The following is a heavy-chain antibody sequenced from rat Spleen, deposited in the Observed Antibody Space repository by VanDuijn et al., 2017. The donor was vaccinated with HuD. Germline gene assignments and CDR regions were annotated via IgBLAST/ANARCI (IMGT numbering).Heavy chain of an antibody. Sequence: EVQLVESGGGLVQPGRSLKLSCAAPGFTFSDYYLAWVRQAPKKGLEWVASISYEGSGTYYGDSVKCRFTISRDNAQSTLYLQMNSLRSEDTAIYYCARLNPPFDYWGQGVMVTVSS. CDR1: GFTFSDYY. D-gene: IGHD3-1*01. V-gene: IGHV5-22*01. CDR3: ARLNPPFDY. CDR2: ISYEGSGT. J-gene: IGHJ2*01.